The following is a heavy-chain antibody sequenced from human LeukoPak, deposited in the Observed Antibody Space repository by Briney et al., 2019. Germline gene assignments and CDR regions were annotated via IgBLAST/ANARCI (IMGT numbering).Heavy chain of an antibody. CDR2: IYPDSGGT. Sequence: ASVKGSCKASGYAFTPYYMHWVRQAPGQGLEWMGWIYPDSGGTHYAQKFQGRVTMTRDTSITTVYMELSSLRSDDTAIYYCVRENWYYDYWGQGTLVTVSS. V-gene: IGHV1-2*02. CDR1: GYAFTPYY. J-gene: IGHJ4*02. D-gene: IGHD1-1*01. CDR3: VRENWYYDY.